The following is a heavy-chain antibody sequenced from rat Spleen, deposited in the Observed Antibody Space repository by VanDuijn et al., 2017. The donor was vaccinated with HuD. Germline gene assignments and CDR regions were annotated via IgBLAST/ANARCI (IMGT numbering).Heavy chain of an antibody. CDR1: GFTFSNYY. CDR3: ARPGYNYVGWFAY. CDR2: ISTGGGNT. Sequence: EVQLVESDGGLVQPGRSLKLSCAASGFTFSNYYMAWVRQAPTKGLEWVASISTGGGNTYYRDSVKGRFTISRDNAKRILYLQMDSLRSEDTATYYCARPGYNYVGWFAYWGQGTLVAVSS. D-gene: IGHD1-4*01. V-gene: IGHV5-25*01. J-gene: IGHJ3*01.